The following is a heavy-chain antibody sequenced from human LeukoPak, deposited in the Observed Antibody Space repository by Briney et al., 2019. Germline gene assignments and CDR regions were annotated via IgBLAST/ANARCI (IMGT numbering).Heavy chain of an antibody. CDR1: RFTFSSYA. CDR3: AKDEFYSSGWYNFDY. Sequence: PGGSLRLSCAASRFTFSSYAMSWVRQAPGKGLEWVSAISGSGGSTYYADSVKGRFTISRDNSKNTLYLQMNSLRAEDTAVYYCAKDEFYSSGWYNFDYWGQGTLVTVSS. J-gene: IGHJ4*02. V-gene: IGHV3-23*01. D-gene: IGHD6-19*01. CDR2: ISGSGGST.